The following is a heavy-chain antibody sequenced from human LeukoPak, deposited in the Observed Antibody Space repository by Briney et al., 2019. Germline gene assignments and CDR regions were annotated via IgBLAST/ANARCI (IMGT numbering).Heavy chain of an antibody. J-gene: IGHJ4*02. V-gene: IGHV1-18*01. D-gene: IGHD6-19*01. CDR3: ARETSSGWYDLDY. CDR1: GYTFTSYG. CDR2: ISADNGNT. Sequence: ASGKGACKASGYTFTSYGISWVRQAPGQGLEWMGCISADNGNTNYAQKLQGRVTITTDTSTSTAYMQMRSLRSDDTAVYYCARETSSGWYDLDYWGQGTLVTVSS.